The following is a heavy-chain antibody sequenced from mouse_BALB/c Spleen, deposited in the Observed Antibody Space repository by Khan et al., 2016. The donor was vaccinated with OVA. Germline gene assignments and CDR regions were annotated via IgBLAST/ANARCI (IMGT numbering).Heavy chain of an antibody. V-gene: IGHV2-6-2*01. CDR1: GFSLTSYA. CDR3: ARHQFPLSMDS. CDR2: IWSDGRT. J-gene: IGHJ4*01. Sequence: QVQLKDSGPDLVAPSQSLSITCTVSGFSLTSYAIHWVRQPPGKGLEWLVVIWSDGRTTYNSALKSRLSISKDNSKSQVFLKINSLQTDDTAMYYCARHQFPLSMDSWGQGTSVTVSS.